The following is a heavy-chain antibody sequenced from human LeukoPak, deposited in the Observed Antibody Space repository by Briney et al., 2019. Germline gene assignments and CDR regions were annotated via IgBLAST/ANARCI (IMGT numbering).Heavy chain of an antibody. CDR2: ISGNGGNT. Sequence: GGSLRLSCAASGFTFSIFAMSWVRRAPGKGLEWVSTISGNGGNTYYADSVKGRFTISRDNSKNTLYLQMNSLRAEDTAVYYCAELGITMIGGVWGKGTTVTISS. D-gene: IGHD3-10*02. CDR3: AELGITMIGGV. V-gene: IGHV3-23*01. CDR1: GFTFSIFA. J-gene: IGHJ6*04.